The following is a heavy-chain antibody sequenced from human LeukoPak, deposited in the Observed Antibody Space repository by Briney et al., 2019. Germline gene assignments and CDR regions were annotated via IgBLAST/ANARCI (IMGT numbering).Heavy chain of an antibody. CDR1: GSTFSSYS. V-gene: IGHV3-21*01. D-gene: IGHD6-19*01. CDR3: ATAWAAVADGGYYYYMDV. CDR2: ISSSSSYI. J-gene: IGHJ6*03. Sequence: GGSLRLSYAASGSTFSSYSMNWVRQAPGKGLEWVSSISSSSSYIYYADSVKGRFTISRDNAKNSLYLQMNSLRAEDTAVYYCATAWAAVADGGYYYYMDVWGKGTTVTISS.